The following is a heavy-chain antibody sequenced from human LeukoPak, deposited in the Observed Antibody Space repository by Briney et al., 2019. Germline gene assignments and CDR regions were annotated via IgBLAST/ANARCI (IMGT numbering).Heavy chain of an antibody. CDR1: GYTFTGYY. J-gene: IGHJ3*02. Sequence: ASVKVSCKASGYTFTGYYMHWVRQAPGQGLEWMGRINPNSGGTNYAQKFQGRVTMTRDTSISTAYMELSRLRSDDTAVYYCARENYYDSSGPSSYDAFDIWGQGTMVTVSS. D-gene: IGHD3-22*01. CDR3: ARENYYDSSGPSSYDAFDI. V-gene: IGHV1-2*06. CDR2: INPNSGGT.